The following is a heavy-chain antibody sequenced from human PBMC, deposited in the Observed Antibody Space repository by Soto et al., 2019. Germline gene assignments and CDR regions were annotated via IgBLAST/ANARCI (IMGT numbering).Heavy chain of an antibody. CDR3: ARAMDIAMASKHNWFDP. Sequence: GGSLRLSCEASGFTFRSYAMHWVRQAPGKGLEWVASTSYDENNRYYTDSVKGRFTISRDNSKNTLYLQVNSLRAEDTAVYYCARAMDIAMASKHNWFDPWGQGTLVTVSS. V-gene: IGHV3-30-3*01. CDR1: GFTFRSYA. J-gene: IGHJ5*02. CDR2: TSYDENNR. D-gene: IGHD5-18*01.